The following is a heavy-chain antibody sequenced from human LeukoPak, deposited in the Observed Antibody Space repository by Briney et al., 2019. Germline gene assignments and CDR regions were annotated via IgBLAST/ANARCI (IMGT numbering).Heavy chain of an antibody. J-gene: IGHJ3*02. V-gene: IGHV1-46*01. Sequence: ASVKVSCKVSGYTLTELSMHWVRQAPGQGLEWMGIINPSGGSTSYAQKFQGRVTMTRDTSTSSVYMGLSSLRSEDTAVYYCARARWELLREGMAFDIWGQGTMVTVSS. CDR2: INPSGGST. D-gene: IGHD1-26*01. CDR3: ARARWELLREGMAFDI. CDR1: GYTLTELS.